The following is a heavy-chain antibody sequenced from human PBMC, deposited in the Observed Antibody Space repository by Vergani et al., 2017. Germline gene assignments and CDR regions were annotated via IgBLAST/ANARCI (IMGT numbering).Heavy chain of an antibody. CDR1: GGTFSSYA. Sequence: QVQLVQSGAEVKKPGSSVKVSCKASGGTFSSYAISWVRQAPGQGLEWMGRIIPIFGTANYAQKFQGRVTITADESTSTAYMEMSSLRSEDTAVYYCARGTTGSTGPGGSYYGMDVCGEGTTIAVSS. D-gene: IGHD1-1*01. CDR3: ARGTTGSTGPGGSYYGMDV. J-gene: IGHJ6*04. V-gene: IGHV1-69*13. CDR2: IIPIFGTA.